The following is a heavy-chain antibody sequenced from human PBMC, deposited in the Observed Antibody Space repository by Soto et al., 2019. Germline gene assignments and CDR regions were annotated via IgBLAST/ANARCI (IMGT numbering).Heavy chain of an antibody. CDR1: GFTFSSYA. CDR2: ISYDGSNK. Sequence: PGGSLRFSCAASGFTFSSYAMHWVRQAPGKGLEWVAVISYDGSNKYYADSVKGRFTISRDNSKNTLYLQMNSLRAEDTAVYYCAREYDSSAFDIRGQGTMVTVSS. J-gene: IGHJ3*02. D-gene: IGHD3-22*01. CDR3: AREYDSSAFDI. V-gene: IGHV3-30-3*01.